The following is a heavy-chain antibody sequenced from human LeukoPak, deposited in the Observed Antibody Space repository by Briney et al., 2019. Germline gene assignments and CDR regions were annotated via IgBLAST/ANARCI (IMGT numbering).Heavy chain of an antibody. CDR1: GYTFTSYY. D-gene: IGHD3-3*01. Sequence: GASVKVSCKASGYTFTSYYMYWVRQAPGQGLEWMGIINPSSGITNSAQKLQGRVTMTRDTSTSTVYMELSSLRSDDTAVYYCARGGSGLEYWGRGTLVTVSS. CDR3: ARGGSGLEY. V-gene: IGHV1-46*04. J-gene: IGHJ4*02. CDR2: INPSSGIT.